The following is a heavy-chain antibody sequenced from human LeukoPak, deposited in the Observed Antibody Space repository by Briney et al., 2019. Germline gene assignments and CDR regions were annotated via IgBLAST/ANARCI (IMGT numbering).Heavy chain of an antibody. CDR1: GGSISNIY. CDR2: INTSGST. CDR3: ARHEGLAAGGFDY. J-gene: IGHJ4*02. Sequence: PSETRSLTCSVSGGSISNIYWSSVRQPPGKGLEWIGYINTSGSTKYNPSLKSRVTISVDTSKNQFSLKLTSVTAADTAVYYCARHEGLAAGGFDYWGQGTLVTVSS. V-gene: IGHV4-4*09. D-gene: IGHD6-13*01.